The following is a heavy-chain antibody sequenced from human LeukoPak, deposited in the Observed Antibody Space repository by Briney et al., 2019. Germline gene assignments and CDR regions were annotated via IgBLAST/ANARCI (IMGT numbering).Heavy chain of an antibody. V-gene: IGHV1-3*01. J-gene: IGHJ3*02. D-gene: IGHD4-17*01. CDR3: ARDGDYDAFDI. Sequence: ASVKVSCKASGYTFTSYAMHWVRQAPGQRLEWMGWINADNGNTKYSQKFQGRVTITRDTSASTAYMELSSLRSEDTAVYYCARDGDYDAFDIWGQGTMVTVSS. CDR1: GYTFTSYA. CDR2: INADNGNT.